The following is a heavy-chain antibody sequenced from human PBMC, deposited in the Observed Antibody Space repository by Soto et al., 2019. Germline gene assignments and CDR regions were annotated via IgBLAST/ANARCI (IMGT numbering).Heavy chain of an antibody. V-gene: IGHV3-23*01. Sequence: DVQLLESGGHLVQPGGSLRLSCAASGFTFSSYAMSWVRQAPGKGLEWVSSVSAGGDMTYYSDSVKGRFTISSDNSNNALFLHMNSLRIEDTALYYCARGDRGGSGSPASYYYSGLDVWGQGTTVTVS. D-gene: IGHD3-10*01. CDR2: VSAGGDMT. J-gene: IGHJ6*02. CDR1: GFTFSSYA. CDR3: ARGDRGGSGSPASYYYSGLDV.